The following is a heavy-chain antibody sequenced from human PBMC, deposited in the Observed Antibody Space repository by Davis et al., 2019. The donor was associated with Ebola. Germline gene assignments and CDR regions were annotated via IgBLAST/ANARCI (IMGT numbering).Heavy chain of an antibody. CDR1: GFTFSSYA. D-gene: IGHD3-3*01. CDR2: ISGSGGST. J-gene: IGHJ4*02. Sequence: PGGSLRLSCAASGFTFSSYAMSWVRQAPGKGLEWVSAISGSGGSTYYADSVRGRFTISRDNSKNTLYLQMNSLRAEDTAVYYCASDTIFGVPPSDWGQGTLVTVSS. V-gene: IGHV3-23*01. CDR3: ASDTIFGVPPSD.